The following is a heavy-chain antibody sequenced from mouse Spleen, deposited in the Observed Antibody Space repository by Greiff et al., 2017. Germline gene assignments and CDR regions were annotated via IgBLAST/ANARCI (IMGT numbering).Heavy chain of an antibody. D-gene: IGHD2-4*01. V-gene: IGHV5-9-3*01. Sequence: EVQLVESGGGLVKPGGSLKLSCAASGFTFSSYAMSWVRQTPEKRLEWVATISSGGSYTYYPDSVKGRFTISRDNAKNTLYLQMSSLRSEDTAMYYCARQGYDSWFAYWGQGTLVTVSA. J-gene: IGHJ3*01. CDR1: GFTFSSYA. CDR2: ISSGGSYT. CDR3: ARQGYDSWFAY.